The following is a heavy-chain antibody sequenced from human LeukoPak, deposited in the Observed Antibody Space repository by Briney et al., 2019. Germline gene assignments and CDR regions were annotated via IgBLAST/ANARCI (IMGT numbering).Heavy chain of an antibody. CDR2: MNPHSGNT. CDR3: ARVAYYYDSAGKSLKFFYGMDV. V-gene: IGHV1-8*01. D-gene: IGHD3-22*01. Sequence: ASVKVSCKASGYTFSSNDINWVRQATGQGLEWMGWMNPHSGNTGYAQKFQGRVTITRNSSISTAYMELSSLRSEDTAVYYCARVAYYYDSAGKSLKFFYGMDVWGQGTTVTVS. J-gene: IGHJ6*02. CDR1: GYTFSSND.